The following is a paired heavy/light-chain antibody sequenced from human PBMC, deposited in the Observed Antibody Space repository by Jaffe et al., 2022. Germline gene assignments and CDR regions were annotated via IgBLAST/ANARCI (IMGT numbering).Light chain of an antibody. J-gene: IGKJ3*01. CDR2: DAS. V-gene: IGKV3-11*01. CDR3: QQRSDWPLT. CDR1: QSVNSY. Sequence: EIVLTQSPATLSLSPGERATLSCRASQSVNSYLTWYQQKPGQAPRILIYDASYRATGIPARFSGSGSGTDFTLTITSLEPEDFAVYYCQQRSDWPLTFGPGTKVDIK.
Heavy chain of an antibody. V-gene: IGHV3-23*01. Sequence: EVQLLESGGGLVQPGGSLRLSCVASGFTFSTYAMSWVRQAPGKGLEWVSAIGGTGITYFADSVKGRFTISRDSSKNTLYLQMNSLRAEDTAVYYCAKMGRLVQGGYWGQGTLVTVSS. CDR2: IGGTGIT. CDR3: AKMGRLVQGGY. D-gene: IGHD3-10*01. CDR1: GFTFSTYA. J-gene: IGHJ4*02.